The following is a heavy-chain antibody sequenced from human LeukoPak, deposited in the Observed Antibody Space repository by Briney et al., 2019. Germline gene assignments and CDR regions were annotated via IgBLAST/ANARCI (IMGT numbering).Heavy chain of an antibody. CDR3: AKGVAAAGIFDY. V-gene: IGHV3-23*01. CDR1: GLTFSSYA. D-gene: IGHD6-13*01. CDR2: ISGSGGST. Sequence: GGSLRLSCAASGLTFSSYAMSWVRQAPGKGLEWVSAISGSGGSTYYADPVKGRFTISRDNSKNTLYLQMNSLRAEDTAVYYCAKGVAAAGIFDYWGQGTLVTVSS. J-gene: IGHJ4*02.